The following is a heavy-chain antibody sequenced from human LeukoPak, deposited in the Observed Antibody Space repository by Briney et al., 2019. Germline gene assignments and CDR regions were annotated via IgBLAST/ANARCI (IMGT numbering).Heavy chain of an antibody. D-gene: IGHD1-14*01. V-gene: IGHV4-34*01. J-gene: IGHJ4*02. Sequence: PSEILSLTCAVYGGSFSGYYWSWIRQPPGKGLEWIGEINHSGSTNYNPSLKSRVTISVDTSKNQFSLKLSSVTAADTAVYYCARLDNGLWGQGTLVTVSS. CDR3: ARLDNGL. CDR1: GGSFSGYY. CDR2: INHSGST.